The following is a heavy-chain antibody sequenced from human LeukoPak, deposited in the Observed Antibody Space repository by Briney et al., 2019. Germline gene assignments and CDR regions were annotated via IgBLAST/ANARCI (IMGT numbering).Heavy chain of an antibody. CDR2: IYYSGST. D-gene: IGHD3-10*01. CDR3: ARDYGSGSQPFDY. CDR1: GGSISSYY. Sequence: SETLSLTCTVSGGSISSYYWGWIRQPPGTGLEWIGYIYYSGSTNYNPSLTSRVTISVDTSKNQFSLRLSSVTAADTAVYYCARDYGSGSQPFDYWGQGTLVTVSS. V-gene: IGHV4-59*01. J-gene: IGHJ4*02.